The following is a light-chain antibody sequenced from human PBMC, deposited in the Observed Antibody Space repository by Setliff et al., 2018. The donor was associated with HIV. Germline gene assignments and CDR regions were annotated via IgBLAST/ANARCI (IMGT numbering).Light chain of an antibody. V-gene: IGLV2-18*02. CDR1: SSDIGSDNS. CDR3: SSYTSSSTYV. J-gene: IGLJ1*01. CDR2: EVN. Sequence: QSVLAQPPSVSGSPGQSVTISCTGTSSDIGSDNSVSWYQQYPGKAPKLMIYEVNNRPSGVSDRFSGSKSGNTASLTISGLQAEDEADYYCSSYTSSSTYVFGTGTNVTVL.